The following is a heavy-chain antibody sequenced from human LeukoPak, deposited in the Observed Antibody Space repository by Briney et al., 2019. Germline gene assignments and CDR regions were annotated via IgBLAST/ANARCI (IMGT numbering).Heavy chain of an antibody. CDR3: ARGIGVCDP. J-gene: IGHJ5*02. Sequence: SETLSLTCAVYGGSFSGYYWSWIRQPPGKGLEWIGEINHSGSTNYNPSLKSRVTISVAKSENQFSLKLSSVTAADTAVYYCARGIGVCDPWGQGTLVSVSS. D-gene: IGHD3-10*01. CDR1: GGSFSGYY. V-gene: IGHV4-34*01. CDR2: INHSGST.